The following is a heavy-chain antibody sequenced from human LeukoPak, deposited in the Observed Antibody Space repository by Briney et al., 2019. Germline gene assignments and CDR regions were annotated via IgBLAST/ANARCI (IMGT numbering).Heavy chain of an antibody. CDR2: IIPIFGTA. Sequence: SVKVSCKASGGTFSSYAISWVRQAPGQGLEWKGGIIPIFGTANYAQKFQGRVTITTDESTSTAYMELSSLRSEDTAVYYCARSPTGRGYNWFDPWGQGTLVTVSS. J-gene: IGHJ5*02. CDR3: ARSPTGRGYNWFDP. CDR1: GGTFSSYA. V-gene: IGHV1-69*05. D-gene: IGHD3-10*01.